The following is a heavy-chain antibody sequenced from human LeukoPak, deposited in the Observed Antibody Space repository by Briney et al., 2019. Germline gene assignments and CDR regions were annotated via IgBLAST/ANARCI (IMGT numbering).Heavy chain of an antibody. V-gene: IGHV1-2*02. CDR2: INPNSGGT. CDR1: GYTFTGYY. Sequence: ASVRVSFKASGYTFTGYYMHWVRQAPGQGREWMGWINPNSGGTNYAQKFQGRVTMTRDTSISTAYMELSRLRSDDTAVYYCARLYYDILTGYSLHWFDPWGQGTLVTVSS. J-gene: IGHJ5*02. D-gene: IGHD3-9*01. CDR3: ARLYYDILTGYSLHWFDP.